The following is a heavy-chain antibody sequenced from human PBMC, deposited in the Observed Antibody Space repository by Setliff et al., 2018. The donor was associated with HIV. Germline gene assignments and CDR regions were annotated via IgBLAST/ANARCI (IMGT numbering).Heavy chain of an antibody. CDR3: ARDPRPKFWSGNSPFDY. CDR2: IFDNGHT. D-gene: IGHD3-3*01. Sequence: GGSLRLSCAASGLTDTYNYMSWVRQSPEKGLEWVSIIFDNGHTVYADSVKGRFTISRDNAKNSLYLQMDGLRAEDTAVYFCARDPRPKFWSGNSPFDYWGQGTLVTVSS. V-gene: IGHV3-53*01. CDR1: GLTDTYNY. J-gene: IGHJ4*02.